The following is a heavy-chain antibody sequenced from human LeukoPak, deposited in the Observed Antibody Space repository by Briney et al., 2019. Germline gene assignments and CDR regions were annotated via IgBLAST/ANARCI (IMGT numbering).Heavy chain of an antibody. Sequence: GGSLRLSCAASGFTFSSYAMSWVRQAPGKGLEWVSAISGSGGSTYYADSVKGRFTISRDNSKNTLYLQMNSLRAEDTAVYYCAKGGGYSSVGALQRVSTKYYYYGMDVWGQGTTVTVSS. CDR2: ISGSGGST. V-gene: IGHV3-23*01. J-gene: IGHJ6*02. D-gene: IGHD6-19*01. CDR1: GFTFSSYA. CDR3: AKGGGYSSVGALQRVSTKYYYYGMDV.